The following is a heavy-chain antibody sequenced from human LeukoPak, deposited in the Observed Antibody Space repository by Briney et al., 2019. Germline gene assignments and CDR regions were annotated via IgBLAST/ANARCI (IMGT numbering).Heavy chain of an antibody. CDR3: ARDDYGDLKFDY. CDR2: IYSSGDT. J-gene: IGHJ4*02. CDR1: DGSISNYY. Sequence: PSETLSLTCTVSDGSISNYYWSWIRQPAGKGLEWIGRIYSSGDTEYNPFLKSRVTISVDTSKNQFSLKLSSVTAADTAVYYCARDDYGDLKFDYWGQGTLVTVSS. D-gene: IGHD4-17*01. V-gene: IGHV4-4*07.